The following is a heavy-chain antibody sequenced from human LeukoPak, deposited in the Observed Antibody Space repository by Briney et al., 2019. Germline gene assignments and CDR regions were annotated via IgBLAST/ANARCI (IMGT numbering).Heavy chain of an antibody. CDR3: AREKSSTDYFDY. D-gene: IGHD4-17*01. J-gene: IGHJ4*02. CDR2: IYYSGST. V-gene: IGHV4-59*01. Sequence: SETLSLTCTVSRGSISSYYWSWIRRPPGKGLEWIGNIYYSGSTNYNPSLESRVTISVDTSKNQSSLKLSSVTAADTAVYYCAREKSSTDYFDYWGQGTLVTVSS. CDR1: RGSISSYY.